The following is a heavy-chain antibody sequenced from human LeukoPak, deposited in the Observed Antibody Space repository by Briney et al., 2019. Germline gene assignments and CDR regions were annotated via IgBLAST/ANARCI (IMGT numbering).Heavy chain of an antibody. D-gene: IGHD3-10*01. CDR2: IYYSGST. Sequence: SETLSLTCTVSGGSISSYYWSWIRQPPGKGLEWIGYIYYSGSTNYSPSLKSRVTISVDTSKNQFSLKLSSVTAADTAVYYCARAVLRDYGSGRGVFDYWGQGTLVTVSS. CDR1: GGSISSYY. V-gene: IGHV4-59*01. CDR3: ARAVLRDYGSGRGVFDY. J-gene: IGHJ4*02.